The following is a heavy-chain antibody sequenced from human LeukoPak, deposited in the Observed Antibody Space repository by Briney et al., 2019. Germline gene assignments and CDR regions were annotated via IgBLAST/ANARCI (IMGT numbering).Heavy chain of an antibody. J-gene: IGHJ4*02. CDR3: ATGGPASNYYDSSGPLYRFDY. Sequence: GGSLRLSCAASGFTFSSYAMSWVRQAPGKGLEWVSGISGSGDNTYYADSVKGRFTISRDNSKNTLYLQMNSLRAEDTAVYYCATGGPASNYYDSSGPLYRFDYWGQGTLVTVSS. V-gene: IGHV3-23*01. CDR1: GFTFSSYA. CDR2: ISGSGDNT. D-gene: IGHD3-22*01.